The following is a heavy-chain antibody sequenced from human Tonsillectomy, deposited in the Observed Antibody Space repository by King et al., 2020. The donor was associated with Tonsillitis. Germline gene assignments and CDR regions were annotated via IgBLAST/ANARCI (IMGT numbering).Heavy chain of an antibody. D-gene: IGHD6-13*01. CDR1: GFTFSAYY. CDR2: ISSSSRYT. J-gene: IGHJ3*02. CDR3: ARGRREFSISWYEAGAFDI. Sequence: VQLVESGGGLVKPGGSLRLSCAASGFTFSAYYMNWIRQAPGKGLEWVSYISSSSRYTNYADSVKGRFTISRDNAKNSLYLQMNSLRAEDTAVYYCARGRREFSISWYEAGAFDIWGQGTMVTVSS. V-gene: IGHV3-11*06.